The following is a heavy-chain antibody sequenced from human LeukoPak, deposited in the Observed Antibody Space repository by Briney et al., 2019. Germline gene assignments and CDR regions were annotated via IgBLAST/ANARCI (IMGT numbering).Heavy chain of an antibody. CDR3: AREDYYGSGSPDY. Sequence: SGGSLRLSCAASGFTVSSNYMSWVRQAPGKGLEWVSVIYSGGSTYYADSVKGRFTISRDNSKNTLYLQMNSLRAEDTAVYYCAREDYYGSGSPDYWGQGTLVTVSS. CDR1: GFTVSSNY. D-gene: IGHD3-10*01. CDR2: IYSGGST. V-gene: IGHV3-53*01. J-gene: IGHJ4*02.